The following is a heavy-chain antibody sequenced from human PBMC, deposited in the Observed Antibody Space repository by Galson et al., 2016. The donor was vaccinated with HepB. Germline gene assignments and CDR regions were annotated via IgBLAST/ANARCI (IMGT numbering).Heavy chain of an antibody. D-gene: IGHD6-13*01. CDR2: ISGSDGST. CDR1: AFTFNSYW. J-gene: IGHJ4*02. Sequence: SLRLSCAASAFTFNSYWMSWVRQAPGKGLEWVSAISGSDGSTYYADSVKGRFTISRDNSKNTLYLQMNSLRAEDTAVYYCAKGQQLAYFDYWGQGTLVTVSS. V-gene: IGHV3-23*01. CDR3: AKGQQLAYFDY.